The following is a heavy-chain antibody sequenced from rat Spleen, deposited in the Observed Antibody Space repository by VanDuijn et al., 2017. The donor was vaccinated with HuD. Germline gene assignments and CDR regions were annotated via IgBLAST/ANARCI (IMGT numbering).Heavy chain of an antibody. CDR3: ATDTTLYFDY. Sequence: EVQLVESGGGLVQPGRSLQLSCAASGFTFHNFDMAWVRQTPTKGLEWVATISSDGRRNYYRDSVKGRFTISRDNAKSSLYLQMDSLRSGDTATYYCATDTTLYFDYWGQGVMVTVSS. V-gene: IGHV5S10*01. J-gene: IGHJ2*01. CDR1: GFTFHNFD. D-gene: IGHD1-5*01. CDR2: ISSDGRRN.